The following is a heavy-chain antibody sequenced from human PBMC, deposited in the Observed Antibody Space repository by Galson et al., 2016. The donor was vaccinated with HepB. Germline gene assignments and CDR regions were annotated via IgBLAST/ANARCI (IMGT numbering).Heavy chain of an antibody. J-gene: IGHJ4*02. D-gene: IGHD3-22*01. Sequence: SLRLSCAASGFTFSRYTMHWVRQAPGKGLEWVSSISGYSNYIYYADSVKGRFTLSRDNAKNSLHLQLSGLRAEDTAIYYCAREEGYFLDYWGQGALVAVSS. CDR1: GFTFSRYT. CDR2: ISGYSNYI. CDR3: AREEGYFLDY. V-gene: IGHV3-21*01.